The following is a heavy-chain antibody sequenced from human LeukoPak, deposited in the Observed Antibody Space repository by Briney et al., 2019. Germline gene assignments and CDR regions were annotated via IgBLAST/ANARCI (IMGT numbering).Heavy chain of an antibody. CDR1: EFTFSDYY. Sequence: PGGSLRLSCTASEFTFSDYYMTWLRQAPGKGLEWVSHISGTGIYTEHADSVRGRFTISRDNAKKSLFLQMNSLRVEDTAVYYCARVAETLSYWYFDLWGRGTLVTVSS. CDR2: ISGTGIYT. V-gene: IGHV3-11*06. J-gene: IGHJ2*01. CDR3: ARVAETLSYWYFDL.